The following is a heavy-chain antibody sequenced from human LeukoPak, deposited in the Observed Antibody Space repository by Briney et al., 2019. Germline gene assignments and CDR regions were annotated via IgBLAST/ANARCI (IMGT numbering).Heavy chain of an antibody. D-gene: IGHD6-25*01. CDR3: ARGGGSDLASGMDV. Sequence: PSETLSLTCTVSGGSISSYYWSWIRQPPGKGLEWIGYIYYSGSTNYNPSLKSRVTISVDTSKNQFSLKLSSATAADTAVYYCARGGGSDLASGMDVWGQGTTVTVSS. V-gene: IGHV4-59*01. CDR2: IYYSGST. J-gene: IGHJ6*02. CDR1: GGSISSYY.